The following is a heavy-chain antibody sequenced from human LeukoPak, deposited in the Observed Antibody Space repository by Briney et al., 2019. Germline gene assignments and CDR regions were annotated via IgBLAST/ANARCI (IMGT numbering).Heavy chain of an antibody. Sequence: SETLSLTCAVYGGSFSAYYWSWIRQPPGKGLEWIGEINHSGSINYNPSLKSRVTISVDTSKNQFSLKLSSVTAADTAVYHCARYGKGRWLTSTRPFWYFDLWGRGTLVTVSS. CDR2: INHSGSI. J-gene: IGHJ2*01. D-gene: IGHD5-24*01. CDR3: ARYGKGRWLTSTRPFWYFDL. V-gene: IGHV4-34*01. CDR1: GGSFSAYY.